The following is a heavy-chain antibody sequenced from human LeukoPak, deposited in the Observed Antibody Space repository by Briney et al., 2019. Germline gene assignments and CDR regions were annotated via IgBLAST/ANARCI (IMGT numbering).Heavy chain of an antibody. Sequence: SETLSLTCTVSGGAITSHYWTWIRQSPVKGLEWIGDISNSGSTSYNPSLKSRVTIPIDTSKSQFSLILTSVTAADTAVYYCGRDALVGYFSYYYMDVWGKGTTVTVSS. CDR1: GGAITSHY. D-gene: IGHD2-15*01. CDR3: GRDALVGYFSYYYMDV. J-gene: IGHJ6*03. CDR2: ISNSGST. V-gene: IGHV4-59*11.